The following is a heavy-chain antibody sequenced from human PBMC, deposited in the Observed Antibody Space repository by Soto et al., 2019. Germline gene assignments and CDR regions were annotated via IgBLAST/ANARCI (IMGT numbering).Heavy chain of an antibody. CDR2: ISAYSGDT. J-gene: IGHJ6*02. CDR1: GYTFTNYA. D-gene: IGHD3-3*01. CDR3: ARDGRAFSIFGETMDV. Sequence: ASVKVSCKTSGYTFTNYAINWVRQAPGQGLQWMGWISAYSGDTKYAQRFQDRLTVTTDPSTTTAYMELRSLRSDDTAVYYCARDGRAFSIFGETMDVWGQVTTVTISS. V-gene: IGHV1-18*01.